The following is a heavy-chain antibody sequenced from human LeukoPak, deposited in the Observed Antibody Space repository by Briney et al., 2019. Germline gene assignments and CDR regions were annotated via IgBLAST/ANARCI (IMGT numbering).Heavy chain of an antibody. Sequence: SGPTLVKPTQTLTLTCTFSGFSLTTSGVGVGWIRHPPGKALEWLALTYGDDDKRYSPSLKNRLTITKDTSKNQVVLTMTNMDPVDTATYYCAHGLVYYDILTGYSYFCGMDVWGQGTTVTVSS. CDR3: AHGLVYYDILTGYSYFCGMDV. D-gene: IGHD3-9*01. V-gene: IGHV2-5*02. CDR1: GFSLTTSGVG. CDR2: TYGDDDK. J-gene: IGHJ6*02.